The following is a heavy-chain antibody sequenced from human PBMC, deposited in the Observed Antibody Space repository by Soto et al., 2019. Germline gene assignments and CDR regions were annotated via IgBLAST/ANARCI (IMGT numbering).Heavy chain of an antibody. CDR1: GGSISSGGYY. V-gene: IGHV4-31*03. D-gene: IGHD6-6*01. J-gene: IGHJ5*02. CDR3: ARKYSSSPSWFDP. CDR2: IYYSGST. Sequence: QVQLQESGPGLVKPSQTLSLTCTVSGGSISSGGYYWSWIRQHPGKGLGWIGYIYYSGSTYYNPSLKSRVTISVDTSKNQFSLKLSSVTAADTAVYYCARKYSSSPSWFDPWGQGTLVTVSS.